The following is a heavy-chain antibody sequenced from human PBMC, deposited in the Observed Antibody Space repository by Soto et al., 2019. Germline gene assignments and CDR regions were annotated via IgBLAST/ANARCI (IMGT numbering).Heavy chain of an antibody. J-gene: IGHJ6*02. D-gene: IGHD1-7*01. CDR2: IMPICSTA. CDR3: AREGTRANYYYYGMDV. CDR1: GGTFSSYA. Sequence: QVQLVQSGAEVKKPGSSVKVSCKASGGTFSSYAISWVRQAPGQGLEWMGGIMPICSTANYAQKFQGRVTITADKSTSTAYMELSSLRSEDTAVYYCAREGTRANYYYYGMDVWGQGTTVTVSS. V-gene: IGHV1-69*06.